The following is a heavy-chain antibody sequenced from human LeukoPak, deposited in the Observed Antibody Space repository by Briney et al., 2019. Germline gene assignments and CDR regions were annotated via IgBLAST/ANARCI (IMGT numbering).Heavy chain of an antibody. J-gene: IGHJ5*02. CDR2: IKQDGSEK. D-gene: IGHD1-7*01. V-gene: IGHV3-7*01. Sequence: GGSLRLACAASGFTFSSYWMSWVRQAPGKGLEWVANIKQDGSEKYYVDSVKGRFTISRDNAKNSLYLQMNSLRAEDTAVYYCARVVGGTTRGWFDPWGQGTLVTVSP. CDR3: ARVVGGTTRGWFDP. CDR1: GFTFSSYW.